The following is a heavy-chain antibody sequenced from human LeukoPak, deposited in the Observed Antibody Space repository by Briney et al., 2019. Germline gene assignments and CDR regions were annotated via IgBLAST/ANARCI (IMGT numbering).Heavy chain of an antibody. CDR2: IKPDGSAE. CDR1: GFTFSSNW. V-gene: IGHV3-7*01. J-gene: IGHJ1*01. CDR3: VRDGNDGLNDWEY. Sequence: GGSLRLSCATSGFTFSSNWMSWVRHAPGRGLDWVANIKPDGSAEYYAASVKGRFTVSRDNAKNSLYLQMNSLRVEDTAVYYCVRDGNDGLNDWEYWGQGALVTVSS. D-gene: IGHD1-1*01.